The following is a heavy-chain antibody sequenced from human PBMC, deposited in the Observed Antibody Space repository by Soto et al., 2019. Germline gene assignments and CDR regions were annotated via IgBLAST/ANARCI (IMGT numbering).Heavy chain of an antibody. CDR1: GYTFTGYG. CDR3: GRDGSGGIIDS. D-gene: IGHD2-15*01. J-gene: IGHJ3*01. CDR2: ISVFNGNT. Sequence: QVQLVQSGAEVKKPGASVKVSCKISGYTFTGYGINWVRQAPGHGLEWMGWISVFNGNTKYGQNIQDRVIMTTDTSTSTAYMELRSLRSDDTAVYFCGRDGSGGIIDSWGQGTMLIVSS. V-gene: IGHV1-18*01.